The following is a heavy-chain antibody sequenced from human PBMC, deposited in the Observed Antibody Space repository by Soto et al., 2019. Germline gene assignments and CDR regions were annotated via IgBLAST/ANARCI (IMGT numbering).Heavy chain of an antibody. J-gene: IGHJ4*02. Sequence: SGGSLRLSCTASGFAFSSYEITFFRHAPGKGLEWISYITSGGTTYYADSAKGRFTISRDNAKNSLYLHLNSLTAEDTAIYYCARVLYATWSSFDYWGQGTLVTVS. CDR2: ITSGGTT. CDR1: GFAFSSYE. CDR3: ARVLYATWSSFDY. V-gene: IGHV3-48*03. D-gene: IGHD1-26*01.